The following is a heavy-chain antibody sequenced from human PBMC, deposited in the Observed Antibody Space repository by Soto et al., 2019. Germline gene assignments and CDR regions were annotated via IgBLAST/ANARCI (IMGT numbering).Heavy chain of an antibody. Sequence: QVQLQESGPGLLRPSGTLSLTCAVSGDYIDGRHWWTWVRQPPGKGLDWIGEIYHSGSTNYNPSLESRVTISIDKSVNQFSLKLSSVTAADTAVYYCARGGGYCVDVWGQGTTVTVSS. V-gene: IGHV4-4*02. CDR1: GDYIDGRHW. CDR3: ARGGGYCVDV. CDR2: IYHSGST. D-gene: IGHD2-15*01. J-gene: IGHJ6*02.